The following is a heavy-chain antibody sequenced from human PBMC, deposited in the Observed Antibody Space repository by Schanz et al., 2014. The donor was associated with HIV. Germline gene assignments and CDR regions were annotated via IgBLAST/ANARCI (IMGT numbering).Heavy chain of an antibody. CDR1: GFTFSSYA. J-gene: IGHJ4*02. CDR3: ANEEVPNDY. Sequence: EVQLLESGGGLVQPGGSLRLSCAASGFTFSSYAMSWVRQAPGKGLEWVSLISGSGGHTYYADSVKGRFTISRDNSKNTVYLQMNTLRAEDTAVYYCANEEVPNDYWGQGTLVTVSS. CDR2: ISGSGGHT. V-gene: IGHV3-23*01.